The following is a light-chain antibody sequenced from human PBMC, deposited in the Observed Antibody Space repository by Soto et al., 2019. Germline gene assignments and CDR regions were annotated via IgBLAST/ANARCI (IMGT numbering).Light chain of an antibody. J-gene: IGKJ1*01. V-gene: IGKV1-5*03. CDR2: KAS. CDR1: QSISTW. Sequence: DIQLTQSPSTLSASVGDRVTITCRASQSISTWLAWYQQKPGKAPKLLIYKASSLQSGVPSRFSGSGSGPEFTLTISSRQPDDFATYYCQQHDSYPRTFGQGTKVEIK. CDR3: QQHDSYPRT.